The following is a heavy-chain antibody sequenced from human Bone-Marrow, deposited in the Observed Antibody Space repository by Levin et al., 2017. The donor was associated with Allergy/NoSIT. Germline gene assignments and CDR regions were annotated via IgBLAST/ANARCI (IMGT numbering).Heavy chain of an antibody. CDR1: GFTFSSYA. CDR3: AKGTTAGTTRSDY. Sequence: EASVKVSCAASGFTFSSYAMSWVRQAPGKGLEWIASIVNSGSTYYAESVKGRFTISRDNSKNTLYLQMNSLRADDTAEYYCAKGTTAGTTRSDYWGQGTLVTVSS. CDR2: IVNSGST. J-gene: IGHJ4*02. V-gene: IGHV3-23*01. D-gene: IGHD1-1*01.